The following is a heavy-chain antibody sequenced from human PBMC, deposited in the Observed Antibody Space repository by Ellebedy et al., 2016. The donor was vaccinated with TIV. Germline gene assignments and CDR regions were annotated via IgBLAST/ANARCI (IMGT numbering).Heavy chain of an antibody. CDR2: ISSSSTYI. D-gene: IGHD6-19*01. CDR1: GFTFNTYS. CDR3: ARDIRSGWSFDY. Sequence: PGGSLRLSCTASGFTFNTYSFNWVRQAPGKGLEWVSSISSSSTYIFYGESVKGRFTINRDDATNSLYLQMNSLRAEDTAVYYCARDIRSGWSFDYWGQGTLVTVSS. J-gene: IGHJ4*02. V-gene: IGHV3-21*01.